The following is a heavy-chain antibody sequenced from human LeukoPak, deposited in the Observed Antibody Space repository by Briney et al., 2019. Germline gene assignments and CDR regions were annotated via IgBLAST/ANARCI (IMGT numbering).Heavy chain of an antibody. Sequence: SETLSLTCTISGGSIGSYYWTWIRQPPGKGLEWIGYIDYSGSTNYNPSFKSRVTMSVDTSKNQFSLKLSSVTAADTAVYFCASYGSGSDFDAFDIWGQGTMVTVSS. CDR3: ASYGSGSDFDAFDI. J-gene: IGHJ3*02. CDR2: IDYSGST. V-gene: IGHV4-59*08. D-gene: IGHD3-10*01. CDR1: GGSIGSYY.